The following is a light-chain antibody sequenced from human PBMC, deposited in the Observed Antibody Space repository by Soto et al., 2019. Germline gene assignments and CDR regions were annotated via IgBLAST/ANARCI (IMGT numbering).Light chain of an antibody. Sequence: DIQMTKAPSSVSASVGDRVTITCRASQGIYKWLAWYQQKPGNAPKLLISAASSLQSGVPSRFSGSGSGTDFTLTISSLQPEDFATYYCQQANSFPLTFGGGTKVDIK. CDR2: AAS. J-gene: IGKJ4*01. V-gene: IGKV1-12*01. CDR1: QGIYKW. CDR3: QQANSFPLT.